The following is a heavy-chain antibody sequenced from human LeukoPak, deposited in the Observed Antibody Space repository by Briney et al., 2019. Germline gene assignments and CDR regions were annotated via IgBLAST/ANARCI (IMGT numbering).Heavy chain of an antibody. J-gene: IGHJ6*03. CDR3: AKAPKGSGSYYYYYYMDV. CDR2: ISWNSGSI. CDR1: GFTFDDYA. V-gene: IGHV3-9*01. D-gene: IGHD3-10*01. Sequence: GGSLRLSCAASGFTFDDYAMHWVRQAPGKGLEWVSGISWNSGSIGYADSVKGRFTISRDNAKNSLYLQMNSLRAEDAAVYYCAKAPKGSGSYYYYYYMDVWGKGTTVTVSS.